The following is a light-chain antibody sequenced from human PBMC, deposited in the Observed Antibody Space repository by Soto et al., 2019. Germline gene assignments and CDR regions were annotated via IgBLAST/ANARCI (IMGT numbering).Light chain of an antibody. CDR3: QKRSNWPPT. CDR1: QSVSSY. J-gene: IGKJ5*01. CDR2: DAS. Sequence: EIVLTQSPATLSFSPVERATLSCRASQSVSSYLAWYQQKPGQAPRLLIYDASNRATGIPARFSGSGSGTDFTLTISSLEPEDFAVYYCQKRSNWPPTFGQGTRLEIK. V-gene: IGKV3-11*01.